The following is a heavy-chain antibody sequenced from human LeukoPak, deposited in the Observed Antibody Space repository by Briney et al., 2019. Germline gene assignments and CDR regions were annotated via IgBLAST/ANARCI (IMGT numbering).Heavy chain of an antibody. V-gene: IGHV4-38-2*02. CDR2: IYHSGST. D-gene: IGHD6-19*01. CDR3: ASQYSSGWYPWYFDY. CDR1: GYSISSGYY. Sequence: SETLSLTCTVSGYSISSGYYWGWIRQPPGKGLEWIGSIYHSGSTYYNPSLKSRVTISVDTSKNQFSLKLSSVTAADTAVYYCASQYSSGWYPWYFDYWGQGTLVTVSS. J-gene: IGHJ4*02.